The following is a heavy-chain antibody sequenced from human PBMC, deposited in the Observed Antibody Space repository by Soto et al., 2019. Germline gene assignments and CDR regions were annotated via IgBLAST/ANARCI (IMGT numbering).Heavy chain of an antibody. CDR3: ARVGKVDDYIWGSYRYTKNFDAFDI. Sequence: GGSLRLSCAASGFTFSSYSMNWVRQAPGKGLEWVSYISSSSSTIYYADSVKGRFTISRDNAKNSLYLQMNSLRAEDTAVYYCARVGKVDDYIWGSYRYTKNFDAFDIWGQGTMVTVSS. J-gene: IGHJ3*02. CDR2: ISSSSSTI. CDR1: GFTFSSYS. D-gene: IGHD3-16*02. V-gene: IGHV3-48*01.